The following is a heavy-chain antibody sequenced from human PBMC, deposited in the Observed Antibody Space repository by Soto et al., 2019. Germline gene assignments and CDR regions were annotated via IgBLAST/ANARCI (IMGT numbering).Heavy chain of an antibody. D-gene: IGHD4-17*01. J-gene: IGHJ4*02. CDR1: GGTFSSYA. V-gene: IGHV1-69*13. CDR2: IIPIFGTA. CDR3: ARLRSPGQPGHDY. Sequence: GASVKVSCKASGGTFSSYAISWVRQAPGQGLEWMGGIIPIFGTANYAQKFQGRVTITADESTSTAYMELSSLRSEDTAVYYCARLRSPGQPGHDYSGPRPLLTVSS.